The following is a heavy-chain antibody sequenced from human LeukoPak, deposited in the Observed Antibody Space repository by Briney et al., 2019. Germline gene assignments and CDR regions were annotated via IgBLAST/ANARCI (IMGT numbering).Heavy chain of an antibody. CDR2: ISGSGGST. CDR1: GFTFSSYA. CDR3: AKSRGSSTSAYAMDV. D-gene: IGHD2-2*01. J-gene: IGHJ6*02. V-gene: IGHV3-23*01. Sequence: QPGRSLRLSCAASGFTFSSYAMHWVRQPPGKGLEWVSGISGSGGSTYYADSVKGRFTISRDNSKNTLYLQMNSLRAEDTAVYYCAKSRGSSTSAYAMDVWGQGTTVTVSS.